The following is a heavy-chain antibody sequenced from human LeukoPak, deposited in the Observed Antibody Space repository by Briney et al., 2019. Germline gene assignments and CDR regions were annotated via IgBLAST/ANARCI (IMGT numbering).Heavy chain of an antibody. CDR1: GFTFSSNS. J-gene: IGHJ6*03. CDR3: ARMTNYYYYMDV. V-gene: IGHV3-48*01. CDR2: ISSSSSTI. Sequence: PGGSMRLSCAASGFTFSSNSMNWARQAPGKGLEWVSYISSSSSTIYYADSVKGRFTISRDNAQNSLYLQMNSLRAEDTAVYYCARMTNYYYYMDVWGKGTTVTVSS.